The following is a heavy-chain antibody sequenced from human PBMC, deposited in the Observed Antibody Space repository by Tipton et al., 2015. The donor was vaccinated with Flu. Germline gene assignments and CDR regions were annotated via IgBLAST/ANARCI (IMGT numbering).Heavy chain of an antibody. CDR2: INWNGGST. Sequence: SLRLSCAASGFTFDDYGMSWVRQAPGKGLEWVSGINWNGGSTGYADSVKGRFTISRDNAKNSLYLQMNSLRAEDTALYHCARDRGSSSLGSQGYFDYWGQGTLVTVSS. CDR3: ARDRGSSSLGSQGYFDY. J-gene: IGHJ4*02. D-gene: IGHD6-6*01. CDR1: GFTFDDYG. V-gene: IGHV3-20*01.